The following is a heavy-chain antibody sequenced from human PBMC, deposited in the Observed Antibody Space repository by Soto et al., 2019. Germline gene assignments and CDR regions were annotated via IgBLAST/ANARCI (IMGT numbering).Heavy chain of an antibody. V-gene: IGHV1-46*03. CDR3: AVRYDFWSARTTRNDAFDI. J-gene: IGHJ3*02. CDR1: GYTFTSYY. Sequence: ASVKVSCKASGYTFTSYYMHWVRQAPGQGLEWMGIINPSGGSTSYAQKFQGRVTMTRDTSTSTVYMELSSLRSEDTAVYYCAVRYDFWSARTTRNDAFDIWGQGTMVTVSS. CDR2: INPSGGST. D-gene: IGHD3-3*01.